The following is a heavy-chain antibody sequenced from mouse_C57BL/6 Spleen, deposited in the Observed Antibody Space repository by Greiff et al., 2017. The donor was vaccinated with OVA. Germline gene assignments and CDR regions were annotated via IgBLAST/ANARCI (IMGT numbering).Heavy chain of an antibody. J-gene: IGHJ4*01. Sequence: VQVVESGPGLVQPSQSLSITCTVSGFSLTSYGVHWVRQSPGKGLEWLGVIWSGGSTDYNAAFISRLSISKDNSKSQVFFKMNSLQADDTAIYYGARRRYGSSEAMDYWGQGTSVTVSS. CDR3: ARRRYGSSEAMDY. CDR1: GFSLTSYG. D-gene: IGHD1-1*01. V-gene: IGHV2-2*01. CDR2: IWSGGST.